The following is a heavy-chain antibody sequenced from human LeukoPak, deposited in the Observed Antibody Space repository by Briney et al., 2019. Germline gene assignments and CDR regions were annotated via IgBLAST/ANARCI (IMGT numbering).Heavy chain of an antibody. CDR2: ISGSGGTT. CDR1: GFTFSSYG. J-gene: IGHJ4*02. Sequence: GWSLRLSCAASGFTFSSYGMNWVRQAPGKGLEWVSGISGSGGTTYYADSVKGRFTISRDNSKNSLSLQVSSLRAEDTAVYYCAKTNGYYSDWGQGTLVTVSS. D-gene: IGHD3-22*01. CDR3: AKTNGYYSD. V-gene: IGHV3-23*01.